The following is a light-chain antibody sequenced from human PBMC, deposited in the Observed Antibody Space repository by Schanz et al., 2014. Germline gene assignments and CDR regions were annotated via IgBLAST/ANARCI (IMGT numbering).Light chain of an antibody. V-gene: IGKV1-13*02. Sequence: AIQLNQSPSSLSASVGDRVTITCRASQDIRSALAWYQQKPGKPPNLLIYEASSLESGVPSRFSGSGSGTDFTLSISSLQPEDFATYFCQESYTTSLTFGGGTKVEIK. CDR3: QESYTTSLT. CDR1: QDIRSA. CDR2: EAS. J-gene: IGKJ4*01.